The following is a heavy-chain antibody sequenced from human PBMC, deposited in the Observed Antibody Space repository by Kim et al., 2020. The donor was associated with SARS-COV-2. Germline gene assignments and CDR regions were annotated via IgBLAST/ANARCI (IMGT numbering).Heavy chain of an antibody. J-gene: IGHJ4*02. CDR3: AYRDY. CDR1: GFTFSSFG. CDR2: ISTSSTYI. V-gene: IGHV3-21*01. Sequence: GGSLRLSCAASGFTFSSFGMNWVRQAPGKGLEWVSSISTSSTYIYYADSVKGRFTISRDNAKNSLYLQMNSLRVEDTAVYYCAYRDYWGQGTLVTVSS.